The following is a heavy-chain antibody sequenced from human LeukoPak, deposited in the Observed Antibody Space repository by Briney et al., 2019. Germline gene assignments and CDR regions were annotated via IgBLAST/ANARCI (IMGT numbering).Heavy chain of an antibody. CDR2: IYHSGST. J-gene: IGHJ4*02. CDR3: ARGPDIAVAGTAADY. D-gene: IGHD6-19*01. CDR1: GYSISSGYY. Sequence: PSETLSLTCTVSGYSISSGYYWGWIRQPPGKGLEWIGSIYHSGSTYYNPSLKSRVTISVDTSKNQFSLKLSSVTAADTAVYYCARGPDIAVAGTAADYWGQGTLVTVSS. V-gene: IGHV4-38-2*02.